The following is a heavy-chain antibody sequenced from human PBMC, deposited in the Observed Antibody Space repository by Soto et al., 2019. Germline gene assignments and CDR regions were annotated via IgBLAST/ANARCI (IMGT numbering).Heavy chain of an antibody. Sequence: SETLSLTCTVSGGSISSYYWSWIRQPPGKGLEWIGYIYYSGSTNYNPSLKSRVTISVDTSKNQFSLKLSSVTAADTAVYYCARDEAYCGGDCYYYWGQGTLVTVSS. V-gene: IGHV4-59*01. CDR2: IYYSGST. CDR3: ARDEAYCGGDCYYY. CDR1: GGSISSYY. D-gene: IGHD2-21*02. J-gene: IGHJ4*02.